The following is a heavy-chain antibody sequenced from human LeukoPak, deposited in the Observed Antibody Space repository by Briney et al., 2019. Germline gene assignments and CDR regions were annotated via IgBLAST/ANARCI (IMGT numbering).Heavy chain of an antibody. V-gene: IGHV3-7*01. CDR1: GFTFSSYS. D-gene: IGHD4-17*01. CDR2: IKQDGSEK. J-gene: IGHJ4*02. CDR3: ARDDVSTTVTIDY. Sequence: GGSLRLSCAASGFTFSSYSMNWVRQAPGKGLEWVANIKQDGSEKYYVDSVKGRFTISRDNAKNSLYLQMNSLRAEDTAVYYCARDDVSTTVTIDYWGQGTLVTVSS.